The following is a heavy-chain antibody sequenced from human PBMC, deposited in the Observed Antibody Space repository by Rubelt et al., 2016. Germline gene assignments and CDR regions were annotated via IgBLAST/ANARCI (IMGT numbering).Heavy chain of an antibody. CDR2: ISGSGGST. CDR3: AKDGIRIAAAASFDY. CDR1: GFTFSSYA. V-gene: IGHV3-23*01. D-gene: IGHD6-13*01. Sequence: GFTFSSYAMSWVRQAPGKGLEWVSAISGSGGSTYYADSVKGRFTISRDNSKNTLYLQMNSLRAEDTAVYYCAKDGIRIAAAASFDYWGQGTLVTVSS. J-gene: IGHJ4*02.